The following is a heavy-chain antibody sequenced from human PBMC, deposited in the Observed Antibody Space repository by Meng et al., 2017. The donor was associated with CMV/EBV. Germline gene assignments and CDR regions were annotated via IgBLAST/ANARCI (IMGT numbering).Heavy chain of an antibody. V-gene: IGHV3-74*01. CDR1: GFTFSSYW. CDR3: AREGDCSSTSCYSFDYYYGMDV. Sequence: GGSLRLSCAASGFTFSSYWMHWVRQAPGKGLVWVSRINSDGSSTSYADSVKGRFTISRDNAKNTLYLQMNSLRAEDTAVYYCAREGDCSSTSCYSFDYYYGMDVWGQGTTVTVSS. CDR2: INSDGSST. D-gene: IGHD2-2*01. J-gene: IGHJ6*02.